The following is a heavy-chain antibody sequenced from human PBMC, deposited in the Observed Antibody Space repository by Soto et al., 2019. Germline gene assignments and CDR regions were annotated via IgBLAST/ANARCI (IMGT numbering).Heavy chain of an antibody. J-gene: IGHJ6*04. V-gene: IGHV3-23*01. CDR3: AKESMSVAVSASRVYGMDV. CDR2: TRSNGEYT. Sequence: PGGSLRLSCAVSGFTFSNYAMTWVRQAPGKGLEWVSTTRSNGEYTYYADSVKGRFTVSRDNSQNALFLEMSSLRAEDTAVYYSAKESMSVAVSASRVYGMDVRGKGTTVTVSS. CDR1: GFTFSNYA. D-gene: IGHD6-6*01.